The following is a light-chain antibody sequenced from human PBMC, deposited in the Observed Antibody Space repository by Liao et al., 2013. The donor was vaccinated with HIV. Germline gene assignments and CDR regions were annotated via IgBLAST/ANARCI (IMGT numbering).Light chain of an antibody. CDR2: YDS. J-gene: IGLJ1*01. CDR3: QVWDSSSDHPGV. Sequence: SYELTQPHSVSVATAQTARIICGGNNIGSKSVHWYQQKPGQAPVLVIYYDSDRPSGIPERFSGSNSGNTATLTISRVEAGDEADYYCQVWDSSSDHPGVFGTGTKVTVL. V-gene: IGLV3-21*01. CDR1: NIGSKS.